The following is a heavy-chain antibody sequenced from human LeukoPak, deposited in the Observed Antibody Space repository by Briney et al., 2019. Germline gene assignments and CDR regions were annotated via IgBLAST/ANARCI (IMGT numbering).Heavy chain of an antibody. J-gene: IGHJ5*02. Sequence: GGSLRLSCVDSGFTFSTYAMHWVRQAPGKGLEWVAVMSYDGRIEYYADSVKGRFTISRDNSKNTLYLQMNSLSAEDTAVYYCARCSTSGGHSVRWFDPWGQGILVTVSS. CDR3: ARCSTSGGHSVRWFDP. V-gene: IGHV3-30*04. CDR2: MSYDGRIE. CDR1: GFTFSTYA. D-gene: IGHD2-21*01.